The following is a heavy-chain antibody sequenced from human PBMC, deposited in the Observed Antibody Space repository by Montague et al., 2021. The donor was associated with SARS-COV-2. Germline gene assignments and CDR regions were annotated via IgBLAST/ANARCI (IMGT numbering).Heavy chain of an antibody. D-gene: IGHD2-21*01. J-gene: IGHJ4*02. CDR2: SCHRPEKYN. CDR3: ARTCASSDY. CDR1: GDSDGGEEPR. Sequence: CAISGDSDGGEEPRWRSEEHTPERQLRQQVGSCHRPEKYNDYAVSVKSRITINPDTSKNQISLQLNSVTPEDTAVYYCARTCASSDYWGQGTLVTVSS. V-gene: IGHV6-1*01.